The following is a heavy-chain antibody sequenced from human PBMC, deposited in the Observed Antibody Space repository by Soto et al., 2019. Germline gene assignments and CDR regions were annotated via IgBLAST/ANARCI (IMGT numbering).Heavy chain of an antibody. CDR2: ISWNSGSI. CDR3: AKDIGVFGSSWSK. Sequence: PGGSLRLSCVVSGFTFDDYAMHWVRQAPGKGLEWVSGISWNSGSIGYADSVKGRFTISRDNAKNSLYLQMNSLRTEDTALYYCAKDIGVFGSSWSKRGQGTLVTVSS. J-gene: IGHJ4*02. CDR1: GFTFDDYA. V-gene: IGHV3-9*01. D-gene: IGHD6-13*01.